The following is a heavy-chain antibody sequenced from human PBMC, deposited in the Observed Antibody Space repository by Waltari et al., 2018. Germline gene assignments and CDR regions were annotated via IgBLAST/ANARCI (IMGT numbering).Heavy chain of an antibody. J-gene: IGHJ6*03. CDR1: GGSISSGSYY. CDR2: IYNSGST. D-gene: IGHD3-3*01. CDR3: ARGIFALDFQSYSMDV. V-gene: IGHV4-39*07. Sequence: SGPGLVKPSETLSLTCTVSGGSISSGSYYWGWIRQPPGKWLGWIGSIYNSGSTYSNPALKSRVTITVDTSKNQFYLKLTSVTAADMAVYYCARGIFALDFQSYSMDVWGKGTTVTISS.